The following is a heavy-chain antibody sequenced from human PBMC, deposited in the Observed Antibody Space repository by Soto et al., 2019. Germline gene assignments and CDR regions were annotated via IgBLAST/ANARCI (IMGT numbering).Heavy chain of an antibody. Sequence: QVQLQESGPELVKPSQTLSLTCTVSGGSISSGGYYWSWIRQHPGKGLEWIGYIYYSGSTYYNPSLKSRVTISVETSKNQFSLKLSSVTAADTAVYYCASRRVVANYREFDYWGQGTLVTVSS. V-gene: IGHV4-31*03. J-gene: IGHJ4*02. CDR2: IYYSGST. D-gene: IGHD2-15*01. CDR1: GGSISSGGYY. CDR3: ASRRVVANYREFDY.